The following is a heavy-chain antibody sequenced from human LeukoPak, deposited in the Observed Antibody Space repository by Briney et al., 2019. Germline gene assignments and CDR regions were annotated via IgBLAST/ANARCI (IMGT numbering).Heavy chain of an antibody. D-gene: IGHD5-18*01. V-gene: IGHV3-48*04. J-gene: IGHJ6*02. CDR1: GFTSSSYS. Sequence: GGSLRLSCAASGFTSSSYSMNWVRQAPGKGLEWVSYISSSSSTIYYADSVKGRFTISRDNAKNSLYLQMNSLRAEDTAVYYCARDPDTAMLGDYYYYGMDVWGQGTTVTVSS. CDR3: ARDPDTAMLGDYYYYGMDV. CDR2: ISSSSSTI.